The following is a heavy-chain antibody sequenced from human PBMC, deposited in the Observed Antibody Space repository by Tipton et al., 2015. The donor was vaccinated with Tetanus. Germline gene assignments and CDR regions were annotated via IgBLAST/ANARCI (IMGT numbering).Heavy chain of an antibody. CDR2: IIPALSTT. D-gene: IGHD1-7*01. J-gene: IGHJ4*02. V-gene: IGHV1-69*18. CDR3: ARGHSPLYNWNFGYFDV. CDR1: GGGFRKFA. Sequence: QVQLVQSGPEVKKPGSSVKVSCKASGGGFRKFAISWLRQAPGQGFEVMGTIIPALSTTTYEQKFRGRITITADGSTSTAYMELSSLTSDDTAVYFCARGHSPLYNWNFGYFDVWGQGTLVTVSS.